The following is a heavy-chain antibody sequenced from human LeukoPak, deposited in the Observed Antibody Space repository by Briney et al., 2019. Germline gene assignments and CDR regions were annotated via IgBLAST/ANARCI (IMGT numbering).Heavy chain of an antibody. D-gene: IGHD6-19*01. CDR1: GGSFSGYY. CDR3: ARGYSSAPLFDY. V-gene: IGHV4-34*01. CDR2: INHSGST. Sequence: SETLSLTCAVYGGSFSGYYWSWIRQPPGKGLEWIGEINHSGSTNYNPSLKSRVTISVDTSKNQFSLKLSSVTAADTAVYYCARGYSSAPLFDYWGRGTLVTVSS. J-gene: IGHJ4*02.